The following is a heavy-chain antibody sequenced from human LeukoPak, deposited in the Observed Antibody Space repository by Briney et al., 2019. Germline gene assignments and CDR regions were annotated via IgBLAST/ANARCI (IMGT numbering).Heavy chain of an antibody. J-gene: IGHJ6*03. CDR1: GGSFSGYY. D-gene: IGHD3-10*01. CDR3: ARVIRGALLYYYYYYYMDV. CDR2: INHSGST. Sequence: SETLSLTCAVYGGSFSGYYWSWIRQPPGKGLEWIGEINHSGSTNYNPSLKSRVTISVDTSKNQFSLKLSSVTAADTAVYYCARVIRGALLYYYYYYYMDVWGKGTTVTVSS. V-gene: IGHV4-34*01.